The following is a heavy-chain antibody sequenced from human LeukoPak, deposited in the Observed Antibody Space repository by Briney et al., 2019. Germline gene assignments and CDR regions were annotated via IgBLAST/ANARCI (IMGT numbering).Heavy chain of an antibody. V-gene: IGHV1-2*02. CDR2: INPNSGGT. D-gene: IGHD6-13*01. CDR1: GYTFTGYY. J-gene: IGHJ1*01. Sequence: ASVKVSCKASGYTFTGYYMHWVRQAPGQGLEWMGWINPNSGGTNYAQKFQGRVTMTRDTSISTAYMELSRLRSYDTAVYYCARLSTGYSSSWYTAEYFQHWGQGTLVTVSS. CDR3: ARLSTGYSSSWYTAEYFQH.